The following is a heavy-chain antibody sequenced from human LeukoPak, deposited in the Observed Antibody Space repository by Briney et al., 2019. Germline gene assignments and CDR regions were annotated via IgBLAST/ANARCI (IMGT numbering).Heavy chain of an antibody. Sequence: PGGSLRLSCAASGFEFSKEWMNWVRQAPGEGLEWVSNIKEDGREQTYVDSVKGRITISRDNAKSSMYLQMNTLRAEDTAVYYCARWPDSGTQGMDVWGQGTTVTVS. CDR1: GFEFSKEW. V-gene: IGHV3-7*05. CDR3: ARWPDSGTQGMDV. CDR2: IKEDGREQ. D-gene: IGHD1-26*01. J-gene: IGHJ6*02.